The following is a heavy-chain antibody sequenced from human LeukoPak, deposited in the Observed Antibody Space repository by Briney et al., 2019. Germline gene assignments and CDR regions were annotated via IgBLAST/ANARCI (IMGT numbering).Heavy chain of an antibody. CDR1: GYTFTDYH. CDR3: ARDRQHWPTPYDY. V-gene: IGHV1-2*02. J-gene: IGHJ4*02. CDR2: INLKNGGT. D-gene: IGHD1-1*01. Sequence: ASVTVSCKASGYTFTDYHLHWVRQAPGQGLEWVGWINLKNGGTQNLQKFQGRVTMTRGTSINTAYMELSRLTSDDTGLYYCARDRQHWPTPYDYWGQGTLVTVS.